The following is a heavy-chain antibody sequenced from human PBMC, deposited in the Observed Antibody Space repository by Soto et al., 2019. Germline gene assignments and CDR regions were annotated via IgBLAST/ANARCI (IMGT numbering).Heavy chain of an antibody. CDR3: ARRLLTVTTWFDP. V-gene: IGHV4-39*01. Sequence: QLQLQESGPGLVKPSETLSLTCTVSGGSISSSSYYWGWIRQPPGKGLEWIGSIYYSGSTYYNPSLKSRVTISVDTSKNQFSLKLSSVTAADTAVYYCARRLLTVTTWFDPWGQGTLVTVSS. D-gene: IGHD4-17*01. J-gene: IGHJ5*02. CDR1: GGSISSSSYY. CDR2: IYYSGST.